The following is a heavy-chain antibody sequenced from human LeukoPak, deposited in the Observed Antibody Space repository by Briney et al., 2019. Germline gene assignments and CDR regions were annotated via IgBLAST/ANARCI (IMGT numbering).Heavy chain of an antibody. D-gene: IGHD3-9*01. CDR3: ARGFDWFDY. V-gene: IGHV4-4*07. J-gene: IGHJ4*02. CDR1: GGFNTHYY. Sequence: SETLSLTCSVSGGFNTHYYWSWIRQPAGKGLEWIGRIYTSGSTNYNPSLKSRVTISVDTSKNQFSLKLSSVTAADTAVYYCARGFDWFDYWGQGTLVTVSS. CDR2: IYTSGST.